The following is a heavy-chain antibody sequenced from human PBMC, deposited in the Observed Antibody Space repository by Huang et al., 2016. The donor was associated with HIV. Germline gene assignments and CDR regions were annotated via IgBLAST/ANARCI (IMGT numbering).Heavy chain of an antibody. D-gene: IGHD6-6*01. J-gene: IGHJ6*02. CDR2: IIPILGTA. Sequence: QVQLVQSGAEVKKPGSSVKVSCKASGGTFSTYAISWVRQAPGQGLEWMGGIIPILGTANDAQKFQGTVTITADEITSTAYMERSSRRSEDTALYYWARGRTRSSLYDSYYGLDVWGQGTTVTVSS. V-gene: IGHV1-69*01. CDR1: GGTFSTYA. CDR3: ARGRTRSSLYDSYYGLDV.